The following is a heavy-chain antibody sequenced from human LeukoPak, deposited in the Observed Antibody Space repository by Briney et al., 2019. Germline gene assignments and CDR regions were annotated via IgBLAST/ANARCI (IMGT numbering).Heavy chain of an antibody. D-gene: IGHD5-24*01. CDR2: INHSGST. J-gene: IGHJ4*02. Sequence: SETLSLTCTVSGYSISSGYYWSWIRQPPGKGLEWIGEINHSGSTNYNPSLKSRVTISVDTSKNQFSLKLSSVTAADTAVYYCARRPGWLQSGIDYWGQGTLVTVSS. CDR1: GYSISSGYY. V-gene: IGHV4-38-2*02. CDR3: ARRPGWLQSGIDY.